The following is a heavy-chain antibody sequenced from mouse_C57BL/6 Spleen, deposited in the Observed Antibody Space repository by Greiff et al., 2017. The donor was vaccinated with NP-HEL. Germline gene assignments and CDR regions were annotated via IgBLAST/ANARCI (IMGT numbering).Heavy chain of an antibody. J-gene: IGHJ4*01. Sequence: EVQRVESGGGLVKPGGSLKLSCAASGFTFSDYGMHWVRQAPEKGLEWVAYISSGSSTIYYADTVKGRFTISRDNAKNTLFLQMTSLRSEDTAMYYCARKIYYYGSSSGMDYWGQGTSVTVSS. CDR1: GFTFSDYG. CDR3: ARKIYYYGSSSGMDY. CDR2: ISSGSSTI. D-gene: IGHD1-1*01. V-gene: IGHV5-17*01.